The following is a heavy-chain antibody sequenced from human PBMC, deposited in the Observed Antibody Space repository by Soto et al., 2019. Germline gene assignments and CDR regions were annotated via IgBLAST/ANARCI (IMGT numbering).Heavy chain of an antibody. D-gene: IGHD6-13*01. CDR3: ARDRQPAGSYGMDV. CDR2: IWYDGSNK. V-gene: IGHV3-33*01. J-gene: IGHJ6*02. CDR1: GFTFSSYG. Sequence: LRLSCAASGFTFSSYGMHWVRQAPGKGLEWVAVIWYDGSNKYYADSVKGRFTISRDNSKNTLYLQMNSLRAEDTAVYYCARDRQPAGSYGMDVWGQGTTVTVSS.